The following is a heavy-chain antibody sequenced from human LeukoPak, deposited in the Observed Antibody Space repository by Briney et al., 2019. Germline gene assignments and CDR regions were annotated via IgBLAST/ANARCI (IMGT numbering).Heavy chain of an antibody. J-gene: IGHJ4*02. CDR1: GGSISSYY. CDR2: IYTSGST. D-gene: IGHD3-22*01. V-gene: IGHV4-4*09. CDR3: ARHSTYYYDSSGYYPYYFDY. Sequence: SETLSLTCTVSGGSISSYYWSWIRQPPGKGLEWIGYIYTSGSTNYNPSLKSRVTISVDTSKNQFSLKLSSVTAADTAVYYCARHSTYYYDSSGYYPYYFDYWGQGTLVTVSS.